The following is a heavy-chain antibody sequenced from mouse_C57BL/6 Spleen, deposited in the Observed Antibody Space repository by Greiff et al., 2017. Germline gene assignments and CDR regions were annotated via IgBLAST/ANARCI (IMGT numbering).Heavy chain of an antibody. CDR3: ARPSTVVAGGAMDY. J-gene: IGHJ4*01. CDR2: INPYNGDT. V-gene: IGHV1-20*01. Sequence: VQLKESGPELVKPGDSVKISCKATGYSFTGYFMNWVMQSHGKSLEWIGRINPYNGDTFYNQKFKGKATLTVDKSSSTAHMELRSLTSEDSAVXYCARPSTVVAGGAMDYWGQGTSVTVSS. CDR1: GYSFTGYF. D-gene: IGHD1-1*01.